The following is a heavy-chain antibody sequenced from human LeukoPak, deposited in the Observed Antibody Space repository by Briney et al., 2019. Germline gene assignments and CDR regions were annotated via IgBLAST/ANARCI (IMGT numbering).Heavy chain of an antibody. V-gene: IGHV3-33*01. J-gene: IGHJ3*02. CDR2: IWYDGSNK. CDR1: GFTFSSYG. CDR3: AGINDAFDI. Sequence: GGSLRLSCAASGFTFSSYGMHWVRQAPGKGLEWVAVIWYDGSNKYYADSVKGRFTISRDNSKNTLYLQMNSLRAEDTAVYYCAGINDAFDIWGQRTMVTVSS.